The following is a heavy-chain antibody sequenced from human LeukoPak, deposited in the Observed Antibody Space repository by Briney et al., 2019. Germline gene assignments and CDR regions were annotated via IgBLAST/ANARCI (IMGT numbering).Heavy chain of an antibody. D-gene: IGHD5-18*01. V-gene: IGHV3-66*01. J-gene: IGHJ4*02. CDR2: IYSGAST. CDR3: ARDRSIQHFDY. Sequence: GGSLRLSCAASGFTVSSNYMSWVRQAPGKGLEWVSVIYSGASTYYADSVKGRFTISRDNAKNSLYLQMNSLRAEDTAVYYCARDRSIQHFDYWGQGTLVTVSS. CDR1: GFTVSSNY.